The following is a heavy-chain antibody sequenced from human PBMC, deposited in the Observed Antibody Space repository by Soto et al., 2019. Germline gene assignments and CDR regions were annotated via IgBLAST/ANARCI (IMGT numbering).Heavy chain of an antibody. CDR3: ARAARRFLEKTTRFYYYYGMDV. J-gene: IGHJ6*02. CDR2: IYYSGST. D-gene: IGHD3-3*01. Sequence: PSETLSLTCTVSGGSVSSGSYYWSWIRQPPGKGLEWIGYIYYSGSTNYNPSLKSRVTISVDTSKNQFSLKLSSVTAADTAVYYCARAARRFLEKTTRFYYYYGMDVWGQGTTVTVSS. V-gene: IGHV4-61*01. CDR1: GGSVSSGSYY.